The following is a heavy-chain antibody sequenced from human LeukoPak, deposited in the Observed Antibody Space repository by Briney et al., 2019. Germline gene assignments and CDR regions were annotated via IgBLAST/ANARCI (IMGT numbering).Heavy chain of an antibody. Sequence: GGSLRVSCAASGFSFSNHGIHWVRQAPGKGLEWVAFIRYDGSHKYYSDSVKGRFTISRDNAKNSLYLQMNSLRAEDTAVYYCARDGDGYNGGFDYWGQGTLVTVSS. CDR3: ARDGDGYNGGFDY. V-gene: IGHV3-30*02. CDR2: IRYDGSHK. CDR1: GFSFSNHG. J-gene: IGHJ4*02. D-gene: IGHD5-24*01.